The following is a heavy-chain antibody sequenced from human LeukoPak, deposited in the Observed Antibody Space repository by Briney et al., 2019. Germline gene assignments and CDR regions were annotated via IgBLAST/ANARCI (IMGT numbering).Heavy chain of an antibody. D-gene: IGHD4-17*01. J-gene: IGHJ3*02. CDR2: ISSSGSTI. CDR3: ARVAGDYDAFDI. Sequence: GGSLRLSCSASGFAFSSYSMNWVRQAPGKGLEWVSYISSSGSTIYYADSVKGRFTISRDNAKNSLYLQMNSLRAEDTAVYYCARVAGDYDAFDIWGQGTMVTVSS. CDR1: GFAFSSYS. V-gene: IGHV3-48*04.